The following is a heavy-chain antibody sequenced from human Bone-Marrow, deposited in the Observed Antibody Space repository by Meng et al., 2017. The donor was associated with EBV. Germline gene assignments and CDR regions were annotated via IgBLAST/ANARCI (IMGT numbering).Heavy chain of an antibody. CDR1: GESITTYTSY. CDR3: ARRAASWFDP. Sequence: LHLKDSDPGLLKPSETLSLTCTVSGESITTYTSYWGWIRQPPGKGLEWIGTIYHSGTTYYNPSLQSRVTISVDTSKNQFSLKMNSVTAADTAVYYCARRAASWFDPWGQRALVTVAS. J-gene: IGHJ5*02. CDR2: IYHSGTT. V-gene: IGHV4-39*01. D-gene: IGHD5-18*01.